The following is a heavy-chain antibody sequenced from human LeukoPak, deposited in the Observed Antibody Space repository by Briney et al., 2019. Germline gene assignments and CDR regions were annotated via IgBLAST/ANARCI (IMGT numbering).Heavy chain of an antibody. CDR1: GFTFRDYT. CDR2: ISKSGTYI. Sequence: GGSLRLSCASSGFTFRDYTMNWARQAPGKGLEWVSAISKSGTYIKYADSVKGRFTISRDNSKNTLYLQMNSLRAEDTAVYYCARQPVLRYFDWLSYYYYYGMDVWGQGTTVTVSS. V-gene: IGHV3-21*01. D-gene: IGHD3-9*01. J-gene: IGHJ6*02. CDR3: ARQPVLRYFDWLSYYYYYGMDV.